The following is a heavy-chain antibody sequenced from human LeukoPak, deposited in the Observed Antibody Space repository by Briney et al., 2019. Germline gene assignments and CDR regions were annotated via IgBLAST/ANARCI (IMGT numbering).Heavy chain of an antibody. V-gene: IGHV3-23*01. CDR2: ISGSGGST. D-gene: IGHD3-16*01. Sequence: GGSLRLSCAFTFSNYAMSWVRQAPGKGLEWVSAISGSGGSTHYADSVKGRFTISRDNSKNTLYLQMSSLRAEDTAVYYCVKEVRDYVWGSYVMRLDYWGQGTLVTVSS. J-gene: IGHJ4*02. CDR3: VKEVRDYVWGSYVMRLDY. CDR1: TFSNYA.